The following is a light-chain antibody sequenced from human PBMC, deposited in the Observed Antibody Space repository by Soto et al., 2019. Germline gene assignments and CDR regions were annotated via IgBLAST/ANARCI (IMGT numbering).Light chain of an antibody. V-gene: IGKV1-33*01. CDR1: QSISSN. CDR2: DAS. Sequence: GETATLSCRASQSISSNLNWYQQKPGKAPNLLIYDASTLETGVPSRFRGSGSGTDFTFTISSLQPEDFATYYCQQYNDLPITFGQGTRLEIK. J-gene: IGKJ5*01. CDR3: QQYNDLPIT.